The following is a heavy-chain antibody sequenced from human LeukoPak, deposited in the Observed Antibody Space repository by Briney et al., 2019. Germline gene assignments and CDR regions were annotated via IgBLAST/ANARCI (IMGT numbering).Heavy chain of an antibody. CDR2: ISSSGSTI. D-gene: IGHD3-10*01. Sequence: GGSLRLSCAASGFTFSDYYMSWIRQAPGKGLEWVSYISSSGSTIYYADSVKGRFTISRDNAKNSLYLQMNSLRAEDMALYYCAKGVDSITMAFDYWGQGTLVTVSS. V-gene: IGHV3-11*01. CDR3: AKGVDSITMAFDY. CDR1: GFTFSDYY. J-gene: IGHJ4*02.